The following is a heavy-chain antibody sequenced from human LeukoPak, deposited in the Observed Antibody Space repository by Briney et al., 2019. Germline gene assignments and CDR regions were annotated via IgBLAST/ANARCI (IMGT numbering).Heavy chain of an antibody. J-gene: IGHJ6*03. D-gene: IGHD6-13*01. Sequence: SVKVSCKASGGTFSSYAISWVRQAPGQGLEWMGGIIPIFGTANYAQKFQGRVTITADESTSTACMELSSLRSEDTAVYYCARDLAAAGTGYYYYYYMDVWGKGTTVTVSS. CDR1: GGTFSSYA. V-gene: IGHV1-69*13. CDR3: ARDLAAAGTGYYYYYYMDV. CDR2: IIPIFGTA.